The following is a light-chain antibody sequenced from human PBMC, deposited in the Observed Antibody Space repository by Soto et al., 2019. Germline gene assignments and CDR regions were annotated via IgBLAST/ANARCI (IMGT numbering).Light chain of an antibody. Sequence: EIVMTQSPASLSVSPGETATLSCRASQSISNSLAWYQQNPGQAPSLLIYGASTRATGIPARFSGSGSGTEFTLTISSLQSEDSALYYCQQYNNWPPSTFGQGTKLEIK. CDR3: QQYNNWPPST. J-gene: IGKJ2*01. CDR1: QSISNS. V-gene: IGKV3-15*01. CDR2: GAS.